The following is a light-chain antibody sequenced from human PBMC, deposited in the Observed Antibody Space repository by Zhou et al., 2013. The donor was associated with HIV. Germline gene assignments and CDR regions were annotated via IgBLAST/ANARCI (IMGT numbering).Light chain of an antibody. V-gene: IGKV3-20*01. CDR1: QSIGSSN. CDR3: QHYGSPPYT. CDR2: GAS. Sequence: EIVLTQSPGTLSLSPGERATLSCRASQSIGSSNIAWYQQKPGQAPRLLLYGASTRATDIPDRFSGSGSGTDFTLTISRLEPDDFAVYFCQHYGSPPYTFGQGTKLEI. J-gene: IGKJ2*01.